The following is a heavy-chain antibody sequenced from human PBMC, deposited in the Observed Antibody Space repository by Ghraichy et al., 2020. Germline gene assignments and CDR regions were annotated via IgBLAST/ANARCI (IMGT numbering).Heavy chain of an antibody. CDR1: GGSISSSSYY. CDR3: ARHEGYYYYYGMDV. D-gene: IGHD6-13*01. J-gene: IGHJ6*02. Sequence: GSLRLSCTVSGGSISSSSYYWGWIRQPPGKGLEWIGSIYYSGSTYYNPSLKSRVTISVDTSKNQFSLKLSSVTAADTAVYYCARHEGYYYYYGMDVWGQGTTVTVSS. V-gene: IGHV4-39*01. CDR2: IYYSGST.